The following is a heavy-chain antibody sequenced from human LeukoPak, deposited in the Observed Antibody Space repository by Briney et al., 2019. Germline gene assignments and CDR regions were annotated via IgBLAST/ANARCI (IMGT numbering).Heavy chain of an antibody. J-gene: IGHJ4*02. CDR3: ARQYSGYDAFDY. V-gene: IGHV4-30-2*01. Sequence: SQTLSLTCAVSGGSTSSGGYSWSWIRQPPGKGLEWIGYIYHSGSTYYNPSLKSRVTISVDRSKNQFSLKLSSVTAADTAVYYCARQYSGYDAFDYWGQGTLVTVSS. CDR2: IYHSGST. D-gene: IGHD5-12*01. CDR1: GGSTSSGGYS.